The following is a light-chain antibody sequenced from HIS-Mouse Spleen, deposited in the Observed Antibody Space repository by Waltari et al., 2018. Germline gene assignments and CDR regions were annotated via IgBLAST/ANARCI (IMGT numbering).Light chain of an antibody. V-gene: IGLV1-47*01. CDR3: AAWDDSLRGV. J-gene: IGLJ2*01. CDR2: RNN. Sequence: QSVLTQPPSASGTPGQRVTISCSGSSSNIGSNYVYWYQQLPGTAPKLLIYRNNPRPSGVPDRVAGSKSGTSASLAISGLRSEDEADYYCAAWDDSLRGVFGGGTKLTVL. CDR1: SSNIGSNY.